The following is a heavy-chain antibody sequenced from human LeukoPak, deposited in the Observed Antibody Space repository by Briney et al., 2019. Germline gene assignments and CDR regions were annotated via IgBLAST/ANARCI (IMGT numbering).Heavy chain of an antibody. V-gene: IGHV1-2*02. Sequence: ASVKVSCKASVYPFTDQFINWVRQAPGQGLEWMGWINPNSGGTNYEQRFQGRVTMTRDTSISIAYMELSRLAFDDTAVYYCARGELMVDYWAQGTLVTVSS. CDR2: INPNSGGT. D-gene: IGHD1-26*01. CDR3: ARGELMVDY. CDR1: VYPFTDQF. J-gene: IGHJ4*02.